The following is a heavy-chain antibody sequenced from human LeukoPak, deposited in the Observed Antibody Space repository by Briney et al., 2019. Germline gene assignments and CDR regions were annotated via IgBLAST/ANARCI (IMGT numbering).Heavy chain of an antibody. J-gene: IGHJ6*02. CDR1: GGSISSYY. D-gene: IGHD5-18*01. CDR3: ARVKGSRGYSYGNNYYYYYGMDV. V-gene: IGHV4-59*01. CDR2: IYYSGST. Sequence: SETLSLTCSVSGGSISSYYWSWIRQPPGKGLEWIGYIYYSGSTNYNPSLKSRVTISVDTSKNQFSLKLSSVTAADTAVYYCARVKGSRGYSYGNNYYYYYGMDVWGQGTTVTVSS.